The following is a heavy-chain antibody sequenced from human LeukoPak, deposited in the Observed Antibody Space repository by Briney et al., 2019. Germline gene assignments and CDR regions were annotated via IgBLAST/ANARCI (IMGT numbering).Heavy chain of an antibody. CDR2: INPNSGGT. CDR3: ARDREDCSSTSCPIDY. D-gene: IGHD2-2*01. V-gene: IGHV1-2*02. CDR1: GYTFTGYY. Sequence: ASVKVSCKAFGYTFTGYYMHWGRQAPGQGLEWMGWINPNSGGTNYAQKFQGRVTMTRDTSISTAYTELSRLRSDDTAVYYCARDREDCSSTSCPIDYWGQGTLVTVSS. J-gene: IGHJ4*02.